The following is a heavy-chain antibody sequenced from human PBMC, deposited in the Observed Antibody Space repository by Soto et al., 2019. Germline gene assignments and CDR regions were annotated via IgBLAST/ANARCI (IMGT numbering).Heavy chain of an antibody. V-gene: IGHV5-10-1*01. D-gene: IGHD3-22*01. Sequence: PGESLKISCKGSGYSFAGYWITWVRQKPGKGLEWMGRIDPSDSQTYYSPSFRGHVTISATKSITTVFLQWSSLRASDAAMYYCARQIYDSDTGPNFQYYFDSWGQGTPVTVSS. CDR3: ARQIYDSDTGPNFQYYFDS. J-gene: IGHJ4*02. CDR1: GYSFAGYW. CDR2: IDPSDSQT.